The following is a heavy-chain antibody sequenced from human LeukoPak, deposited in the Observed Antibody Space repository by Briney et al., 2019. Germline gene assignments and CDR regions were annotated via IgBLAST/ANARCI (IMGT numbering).Heavy chain of an antibody. CDR3: ATPFYDFWSGYQSDNWFDP. J-gene: IGHJ5*02. CDR1: GYTLTELS. D-gene: IGHD3-3*01. V-gene: IGHV1-24*01. CDR2: FDPEDGET. Sequence: ASVKVSCKVSGYTLTELSMHWVRQAPGKGLEWMGGFDPEDGETIYAQKFQGRVTMTEDTSTNTAYMELSSLRSVDTAVYYCATPFYDFWSGYQSDNWFDPWGQGTLVTVSS.